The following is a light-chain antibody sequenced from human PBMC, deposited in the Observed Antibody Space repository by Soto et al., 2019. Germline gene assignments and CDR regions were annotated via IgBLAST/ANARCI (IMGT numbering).Light chain of an antibody. V-gene: IGLV1-40*01. Sequence: QSVLTQPPSVSGAPGQRVTISCTGSSSNIGAGYDVHWYQQLPGTAPKLLIYANSNRPSGVPDRFSGSKSGTSASLAITGLQAEDEADYYCQSYDSSLSPYVFGTGTKVTLL. CDR3: QSYDSSLSPYV. J-gene: IGLJ1*01. CDR1: SSNIGAGYD. CDR2: ANS.